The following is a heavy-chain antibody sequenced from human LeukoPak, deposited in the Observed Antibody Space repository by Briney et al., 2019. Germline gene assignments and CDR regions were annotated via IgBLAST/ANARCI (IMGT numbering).Heavy chain of an antibody. CDR2: INPDDSDT. J-gene: IGHJ3*02. V-gene: IGHV5-51*01. CDR1: GYSFTSYW. Sequence: PGESLKISCKGSGYSFTSYWIGWVRQVPGKGLEWMGIINPDDSDTRYSPSFQGQVTISADKSISTAYLQWSSLKASDTAMYYCARRLTTSAFDIWGQGTMVTVSS. D-gene: IGHD4-17*01. CDR3: ARRLTTSAFDI.